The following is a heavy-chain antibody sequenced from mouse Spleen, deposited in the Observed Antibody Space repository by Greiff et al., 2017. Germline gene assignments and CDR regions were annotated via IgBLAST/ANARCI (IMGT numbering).Heavy chain of an antibody. CDR3: ARGTGTRGYYYAMDY. J-gene: IGHJ4*01. D-gene: IGHD4-1*01. V-gene: IGHV1-4*01. CDR1: GYTFTSYT. Sequence: QVQLKQSGAELARPGASVKMSCKASGYTFTSYTMHWVKQRPGQGLEWIGYINPSSGYTKYNQKFKDKATLTADKSSSTAYMQLSSLTSEDSAVYYCARGTGTRGYYYAMDYWGQGTSVTVSS. CDR2: INPSSGYT.